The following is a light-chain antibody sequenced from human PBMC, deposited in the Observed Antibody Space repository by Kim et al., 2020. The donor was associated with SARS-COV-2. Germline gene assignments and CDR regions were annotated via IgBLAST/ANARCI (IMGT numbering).Light chain of an antibody. CDR2: HDS. V-gene: IGLV3-21*04. Sequence: PGKKDRMTSGGKNLGSDTVHWYQQRPGQAPVLVIYHDSDRPAGIPQRFSGSNSGDTATLTISRVEAGDEADYYCQVWDATGDHHWVFGGGTKLTVL. J-gene: IGLJ3*02. CDR3: QVWDATGDHHWV. CDR1: NLGSDT.